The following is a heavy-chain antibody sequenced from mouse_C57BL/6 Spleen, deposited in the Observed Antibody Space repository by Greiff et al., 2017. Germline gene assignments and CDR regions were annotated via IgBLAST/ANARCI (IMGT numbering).Heavy chain of an antibody. CDR1: GFTFSDYG. D-gene: IGHD1-1*01. CDR2: ISSGSSTI. Sequence: DVMLVESGGGLVKPGGSLKLSCAASGFTFSDYGMHWVRQAPEKGLEWVAYISSGSSTIYYADTVKGRFTISRDNAKNTLFLQMTSLRSEDTAMYYCAREGIYYGSPFDYWGQGTTLTVSS. CDR3: AREGIYYGSPFDY. V-gene: IGHV5-17*01. J-gene: IGHJ2*01.